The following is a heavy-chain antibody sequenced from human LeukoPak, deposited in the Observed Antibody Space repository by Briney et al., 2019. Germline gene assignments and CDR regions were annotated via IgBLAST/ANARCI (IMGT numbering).Heavy chain of an antibody. V-gene: IGHV3-7*01. D-gene: IGHD6-19*01. CDR2: IKQDGSEK. Sequence: GGSLRLSCAASGFAFSSYLMNWVRQAPGKGLEWVANIKQDGSEKYYVDSVKGRFTISRDNAKNSLYLQMNSLRAEDTAVYYCASDPRRPLGSGWYGGKYFDYWGQGTLVTVSS. CDR1: GFAFSSYL. CDR3: ASDPRRPLGSGWYGGKYFDY. J-gene: IGHJ4*02.